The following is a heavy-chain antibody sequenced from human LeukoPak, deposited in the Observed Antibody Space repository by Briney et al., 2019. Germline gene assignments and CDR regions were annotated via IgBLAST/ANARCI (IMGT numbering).Heavy chain of an antibody. J-gene: IGHJ4*02. D-gene: IGHD6-19*01. CDR3: AKGGVRSGWSFDY. CDR1: GFTFSDYY. V-gene: IGHV3-66*02. Sequence: GGSLRLSCAASGFTFSDYYMSWIRQAPGKGLEWVSVIYNGGTTYYADSVKGRFTISRDNSKNTLYLQMNSLRDEDTAVYYCAKGGVRSGWSFDYWGQGTLVTVSS. CDR2: IYNGGTT.